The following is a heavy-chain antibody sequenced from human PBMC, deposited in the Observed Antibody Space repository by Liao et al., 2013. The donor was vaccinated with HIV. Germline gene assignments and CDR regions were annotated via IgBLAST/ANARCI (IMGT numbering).Heavy chain of an antibody. CDR2: IYSSGNT. D-gene: IGHD3-3*01. CDR3: ARGTGNDFWSGYYRIDY. J-gene: IGHJ4*02. V-gene: IGHV4-61*02. Sequence: QVQLQESGPGLVKPAQTLSLSCTVSGGSVSSGPYYWSWIRQPAGKGLEWIGRIYSSGNTNYSPSLKSRVTISVDTSKNQFSLKLSSVTAADTAVYYCARGTGNDFWSGYYRIDYWGQGTLVTVSS. CDR1: GGSVSSGPYY.